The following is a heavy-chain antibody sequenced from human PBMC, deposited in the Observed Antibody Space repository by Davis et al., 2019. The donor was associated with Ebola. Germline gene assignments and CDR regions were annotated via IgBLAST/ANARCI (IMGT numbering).Heavy chain of an antibody. CDR3: ARASYDWFDP. V-gene: IGHV1-69*05. D-gene: IGHD1-26*01. CDR2: IIPIFGTA. CDR1: GGTFSSYA. J-gene: IGHJ5*02. Sequence: SVKVSCKASGGTFSSYAISWVRQAPGQGLEWMGGIIPIFGTANYAQKLQGRVTVTTDTSTSTAYMELRSLRSDDTAVYYCARASYDWFDPWGQGTLVTVSS.